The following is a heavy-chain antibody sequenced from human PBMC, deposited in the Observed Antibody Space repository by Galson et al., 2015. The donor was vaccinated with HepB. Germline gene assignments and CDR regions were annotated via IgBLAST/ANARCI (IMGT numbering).Heavy chain of an antibody. J-gene: IGHJ6*02. CDR3: ARDLQLGIAVAGTRGYYYGMDV. D-gene: IGHD6-19*01. CDR1: GYTFTSYA. CDR2: INAGNGNT. Sequence: SVKVSCKASGYTFTSYAMHWVRQAPGQRLEWMGWINAGNGNTKYSQKFQGRVTITRDTSASTAYMELSSLRSEDTAVYYCARDLQLGIAVAGTRGYYYGMDVWGQGTTVTVAS. V-gene: IGHV1-3*01.